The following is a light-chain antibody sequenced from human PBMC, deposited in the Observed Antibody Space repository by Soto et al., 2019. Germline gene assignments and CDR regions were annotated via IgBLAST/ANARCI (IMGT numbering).Light chain of an antibody. CDR2: DAS. CDR3: QQRTNWLT. V-gene: IGKV3-11*01. J-gene: IGKJ3*01. Sequence: EIVLTQSPATLSLSPGERVTLSCRASQNVSTYLARYQQKPGQAPRLLIYDASDRATGIPARFSGSGSGTDFTLTISSLEPEDSAVYYCQQRTNWLTFGPGTKVDIK. CDR1: QNVSTY.